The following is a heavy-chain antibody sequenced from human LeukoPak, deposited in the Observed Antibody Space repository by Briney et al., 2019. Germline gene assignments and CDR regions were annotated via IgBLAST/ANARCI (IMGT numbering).Heavy chain of an antibody. CDR2: INRSGST. J-gene: IGHJ5*02. CDR1: GGSFSGYY. CDR3: ARASGGSCYSCYNWFDP. D-gene: IGHD2-15*01. Sequence: SETLSLTCAVYGGSFSGYYWSWIRQPPGKGLEWIGEINRSGSTNYNPSLKSRVTISVDTSKNQFSLKLSSVTAADTAVYYCARASGGSCYSCYNWFDPWGQGTLVTVSS. V-gene: IGHV4-34*01.